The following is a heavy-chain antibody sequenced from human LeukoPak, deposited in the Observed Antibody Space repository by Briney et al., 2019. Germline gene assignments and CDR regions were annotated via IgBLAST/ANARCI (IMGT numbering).Heavy chain of an antibody. CDR2: VYSGVST. Sequence: SETLSLTSTVSGGSISVYYRSWIRQPAGKGLEWIGRVYSGVSTNYNPSFESRVTMSVDTSKNQISLRLSSVTAADTAVYYCARGSPSTSAVPASWGQGTLVTVSS. V-gene: IGHV4-4*07. CDR1: GGSISVYY. D-gene: IGHD2-2*01. J-gene: IGHJ5*02. CDR3: ARGSPSTSAVPAS.